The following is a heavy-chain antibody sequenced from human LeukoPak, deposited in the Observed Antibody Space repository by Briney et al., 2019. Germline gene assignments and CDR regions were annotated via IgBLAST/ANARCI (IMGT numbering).Heavy chain of an antibody. CDR1: GFSFSRYN. CDR3: ARGSHRGSIAAAAAYYYYYGMDV. Sequence: PGGSLRLSCAASGFSFSRYNMNWVRQAPGKGLEWVSYISSGSTTIFYADSVKGRFTISRDNAKNSLYLQMNSLRAEDTAVYYCARGSHRGSIAAAAAYYYYYGMDVWGQGTTVTVSS. V-gene: IGHV3-48*04. CDR2: ISSGSTTI. J-gene: IGHJ6*02. D-gene: IGHD6-13*01.